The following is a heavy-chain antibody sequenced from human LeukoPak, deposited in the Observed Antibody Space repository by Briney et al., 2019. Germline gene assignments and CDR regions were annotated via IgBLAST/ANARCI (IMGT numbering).Heavy chain of an antibody. CDR1: GGSISSSSYY. D-gene: IGHD2-15*01. CDR3: ARLEYCSGGSCCLDY. CDR2: IYYSGRT. J-gene: IGHJ4*02. Sequence: SETLSLTCTVSGGSISSSSYYWGWIRQPPGKGLEWIGSIYYSGRTYYNPSLKSRVTISVDTSKSQFSLKMSSVTAADTAVYYCARLEYCSGGSCCLDYWGLGTLVTVSS. V-gene: IGHV4-39*01.